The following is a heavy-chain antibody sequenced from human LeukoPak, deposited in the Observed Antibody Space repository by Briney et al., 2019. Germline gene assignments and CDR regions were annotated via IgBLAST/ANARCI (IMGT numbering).Heavy chain of an antibody. CDR2: INDDGSSA. CDR3: ATSYSSGWWSLDY. D-gene: IGHD6-19*01. CDR1: GFTFSNAW. Sequence: GGSLRLSCAASGFTFSNAWMSWVRQAPGKGLVWVSRINDDGSSASFADSVKGRFTTSRDNAKNTLYLQMNSLRAEDTAVYYCATSYSSGWWSLDYWGQGTLVTVSS. J-gene: IGHJ4*02. V-gene: IGHV3-74*01.